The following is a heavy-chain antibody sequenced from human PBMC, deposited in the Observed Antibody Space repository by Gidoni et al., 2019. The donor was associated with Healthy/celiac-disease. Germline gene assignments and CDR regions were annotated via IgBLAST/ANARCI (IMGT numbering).Heavy chain of an antibody. D-gene: IGHD3-22*01. V-gene: IGHV1-46*01. J-gene: IGHJ4*02. CDR2: INPSVGST. CDR3: ARPGAYYDSSGYYYGGYFDY. CDR1: GYTFTRSS. Sequence: QFLLVQSGAAVKKPGASVKVSGQASGYTFTRSSMHWVRQAPGQGLEWMGIINPSVGSTSDEKNFQGRVTMSRDTSTSTVYMELSSLRSEDTAVYYVARPGAYYDSSGYYYGGYFDYWGQGTLVTVSS.